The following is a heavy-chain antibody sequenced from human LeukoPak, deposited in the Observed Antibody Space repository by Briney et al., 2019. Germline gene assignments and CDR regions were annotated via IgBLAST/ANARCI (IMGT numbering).Heavy chain of an antibody. J-gene: IGHJ4*02. V-gene: IGHV3-53*01. CDR2: IYPSGPT. D-gene: IGHD1-1*01. Sequence: GGSLRLSCAAAGLIVSANYMRWVRQAPGKGLGWVSVIYPSGPTNYAESVQGRFTISRDESSNTLYLQLNSLRDDDTAIYYCATGGTYYLDHWGQGSLVTVSS. CDR1: GLIVSANY. CDR3: ATGGTYYLDH.